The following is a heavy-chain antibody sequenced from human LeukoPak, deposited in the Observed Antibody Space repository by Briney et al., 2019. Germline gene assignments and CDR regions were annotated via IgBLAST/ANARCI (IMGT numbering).Heavy chain of an antibody. CDR2: ISSSSSYI. D-gene: IGHD3-10*01. J-gene: IGHJ4*02. Sequence: GGSLRLSCAASGFTFSTYSMNWVRQAPGKGLEWVSSISSSSSYIYYADSVKGRFTISRDNAKNSLYLQMNSLRAEDTAVYYCARIGSGSYEWGFPSYYSDYWGQGTLVTVSS. CDR1: GFTFSTYS. CDR3: ARIGSGSYEWGFPSYYSDY. V-gene: IGHV3-21*01.